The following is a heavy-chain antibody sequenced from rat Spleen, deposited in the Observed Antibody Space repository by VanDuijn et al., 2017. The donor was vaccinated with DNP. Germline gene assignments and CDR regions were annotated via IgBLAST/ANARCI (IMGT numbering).Heavy chain of an antibody. CDR3: TTDFERGY. D-gene: IGHD1-11*01. CDR2: ITYDGGDT. V-gene: IGHV5-20*01. CDR1: GFTFSDYY. J-gene: IGHJ2*01. Sequence: EVQLVESGGGLVQPGRSMKLSCAASGFTFSDYYMAWVRQAPTKGLEWVAYITYDGGDTYYRDSVKGRFTISRDNAKSTLYLQMDSLRSEDTATYYCTTDFERGYWGQGVMVTVSS.